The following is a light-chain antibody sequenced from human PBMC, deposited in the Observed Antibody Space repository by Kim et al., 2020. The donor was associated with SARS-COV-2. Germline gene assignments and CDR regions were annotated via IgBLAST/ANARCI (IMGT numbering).Light chain of an antibody. J-gene: IGLJ2*01. CDR3: QVWDSNTVI. V-gene: IGLV3-9*01. CDR1: NIGNRL. CDR2: KDS. Sequence: SVALGQTARITCEGNNIGNRLVNWYQHKPGQAPVMVIHKDSNRPSGIPEGFSASNSGKVATLTISRAHAGDEADYYCQVWDSNTVIFGGGTQLTVL.